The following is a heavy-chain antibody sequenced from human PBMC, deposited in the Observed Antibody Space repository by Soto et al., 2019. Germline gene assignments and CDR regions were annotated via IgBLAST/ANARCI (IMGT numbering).Heavy chain of an antibody. CDR2: ISFDGGNK. Sequence: QVQLVESGGGVVQPGRSLRLSCAASGISFSSYAMHWVRQAPGMGPEWVAVISFDGGNKYYADSVKGRFTISRDISKNPLFLQMNSLRAEDTAVYYCARDITFFGKSITGGVSCLDVWGQGTTVTVS. CDR1: GISFSSYA. CDR3: ARDITFFGKSITGGVSCLDV. J-gene: IGHJ6*02. V-gene: IGHV3-30*04. D-gene: IGHD3-3*01.